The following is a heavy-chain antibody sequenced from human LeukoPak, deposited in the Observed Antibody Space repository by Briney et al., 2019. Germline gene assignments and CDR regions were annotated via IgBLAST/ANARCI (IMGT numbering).Heavy chain of an antibody. CDR2: ISSSNSYI. CDR1: GFTFSSYS. D-gene: IGHD7-27*01. CDR3: ASDLYTGNNWFDP. V-gene: IGHV3-21*01. J-gene: IGHJ5*02. Sequence: GGSLRLSCAPSGFTFSSYSMNWVRQAPGKGLEWVSSISSSNSYIYYADSVKGRFTISRDNAKNSLYLQMNSLRAEDTAVYYCASDLYTGNNWFDPWGQGTLVTVSS.